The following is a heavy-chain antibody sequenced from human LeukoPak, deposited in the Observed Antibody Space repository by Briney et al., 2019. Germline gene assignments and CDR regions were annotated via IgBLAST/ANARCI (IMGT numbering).Heavy chain of an antibody. CDR3: ARGPAAIRLAPDV. J-gene: IGHJ6*04. Sequence: SETLSLTCTVSGGSIRSYYWSWIRQPPGKGLEWIGYIYYSGSTNYNPSLKSRVTISVDTSKNQFSLKLSSVTAADTAVYYCARGPAAIRLAPDVWGKGTTVTVSS. CDR2: IYYSGST. D-gene: IGHD2-2*01. V-gene: IGHV4-59*01. CDR1: GGSIRSYY.